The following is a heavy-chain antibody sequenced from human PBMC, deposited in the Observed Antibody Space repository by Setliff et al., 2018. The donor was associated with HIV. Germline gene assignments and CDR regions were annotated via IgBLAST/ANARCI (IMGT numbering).Heavy chain of an antibody. Sequence: SETLSLTCTVSGASISDRYSGSFWGWIRQPPGKGLEWIGYVYHSGSTNYNPSLKSRVTISVDTSKNQFSMKLRSVTAADTAVYYCARLRSELGVFDYWVQGTLVTVSS. V-gene: IGHV4-61*05. J-gene: IGHJ4*02. CDR3: ARLRSELGVFDY. CDR2: VYHSGST. D-gene: IGHD1-26*01. CDR1: GASISDRYSGSF.